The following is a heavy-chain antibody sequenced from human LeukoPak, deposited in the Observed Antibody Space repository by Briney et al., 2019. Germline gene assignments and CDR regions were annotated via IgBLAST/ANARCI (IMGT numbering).Heavy chain of an antibody. J-gene: IGHJ4*02. V-gene: IGHV3-33*01. CDR1: GFTFSSYG. D-gene: IGHD5-18*01. CDR2: IWYDGSNN. Sequence: GGSLRLSCAASGFTFSSYGMHWVRQAPGKGLEWVAVIWYDGSNNYYADSVKGRFTISRDNSKNTLYLQMNSLRAEDTAVYYCAREGGRYSYGYDPLDYWGQGTLVTVSS. CDR3: AREGGRYSYGYDPLDY.